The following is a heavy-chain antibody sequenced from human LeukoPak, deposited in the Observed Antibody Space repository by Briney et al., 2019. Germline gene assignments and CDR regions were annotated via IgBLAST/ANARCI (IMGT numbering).Heavy chain of an antibody. CDR3: AKDPTMIVVVIPDY. Sequence: PGGSLRLSCAASGFTFSSYAMSWVRQPPGKGLERVSGISGSGGSTYYADSVKGRFTISSDNSKNTLYLQMNSLRAEDTAVYYCAKDPTMIVVVIPDYWGQGTLVTVSS. J-gene: IGHJ4*02. CDR2: ISGSGGST. V-gene: IGHV3-23*01. CDR1: GFTFSSYA. D-gene: IGHD3-22*01.